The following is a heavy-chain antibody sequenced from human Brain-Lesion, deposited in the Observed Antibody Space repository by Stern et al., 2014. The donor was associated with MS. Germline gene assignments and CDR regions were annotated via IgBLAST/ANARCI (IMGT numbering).Heavy chain of an antibody. Sequence: EVQLVESGGGLVQPGGSLTISCTAAGFTFGNYWMTWVRQAPGKGLEWVANIKEDGTEQNYVDSVKGRFTISSDNDKNQLSLQINSLRVEDTALYYRARVDNTIYGIVTQRGSGMDVWGQGTTVIVSS. J-gene: IGHJ6*02. D-gene: IGHD3-3*01. V-gene: IGHV3-7*01. CDR2: IKEDGTEQ. CDR3: ARVDNTIYGIVTQRGSGMDV. CDR1: GFTFGNYW.